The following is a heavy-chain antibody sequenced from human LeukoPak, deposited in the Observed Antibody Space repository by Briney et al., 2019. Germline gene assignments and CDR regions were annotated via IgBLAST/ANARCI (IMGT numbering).Heavy chain of an antibody. V-gene: IGHV3-7*01. CDR3: AREGTTSGAFDI. CDR1: GLTFSSYW. Sequence: GGSLRLSCAASGLTFSSYWMSWVHQAPGKGLEWVANIKQDGSEKFHVDSVKGRFTISRDNAKNSLYLQMNSLRAEDTTVYYCAREGTTSGAFDIWGQGTMVTVSS. D-gene: IGHD1-1*01. CDR2: IKQDGSEK. J-gene: IGHJ3*02.